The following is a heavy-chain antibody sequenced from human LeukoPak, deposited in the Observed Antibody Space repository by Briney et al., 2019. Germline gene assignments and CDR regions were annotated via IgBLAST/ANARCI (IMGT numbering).Heavy chain of an antibody. CDR2: VHLDGRT. D-gene: IGHD3-22*01. V-gene: IGHV4-4*02. Sequence: SETLSLTCGVSGGSISSTNWWTWVRQPPGKGLEWIGEVHLDGRTNYNPSLESRLTMSVDLSENHISLKLTSVTAADTAVYYCAREPGGTYYDSSGHPVYWYFDLWGRGTLATVSS. CDR3: AREPGGTYYDSSGHPVYWYFDL. J-gene: IGHJ2*01. CDR1: GGSISSTNW.